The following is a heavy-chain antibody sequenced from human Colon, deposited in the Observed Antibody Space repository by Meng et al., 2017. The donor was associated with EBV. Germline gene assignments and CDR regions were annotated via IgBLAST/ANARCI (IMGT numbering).Heavy chain of an antibody. V-gene: IGHV6-1*01. CDR3: ARETTGGYYFDY. CDR1: GDSVSSNTAA. CDR2: TYYRSKWYD. J-gene: IGHJ4*02. Sequence: QVQLQPPGPGLVRPSQTLSLTCAISGDSVSSNTAAWNWIRQSPSRGLEWLGRTYYRSKWYDDYALSVKSRLTINPDTSKNQFSLQLNSVTPEDTAVYFCARETTGGYYFDYWGQGTLVTVFS. D-gene: IGHD1-1*01.